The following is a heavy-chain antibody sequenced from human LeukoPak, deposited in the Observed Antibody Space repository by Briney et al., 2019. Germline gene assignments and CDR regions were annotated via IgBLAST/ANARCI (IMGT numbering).Heavy chain of an antibody. D-gene: IGHD2-15*01. J-gene: IGHJ4*02. V-gene: IGHV3-15*01. CDR3: TTRRQDGW. Sequence: PGGSLRLSCVGSGFTFSDAWMSWVRQAPGKGLEWVGRIKSKSDGGTIDYAAPAKGRFTISRDDSRNTLYLQMNSLKTEDTAVYYCTTRRQDGWWGQGTLVTVS. CDR1: GFTFSDAW. CDR2: IKSKSDGGTI.